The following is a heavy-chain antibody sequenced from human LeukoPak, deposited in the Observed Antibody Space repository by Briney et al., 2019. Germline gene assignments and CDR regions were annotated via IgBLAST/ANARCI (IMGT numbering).Heavy chain of an antibody. CDR2: IKQDGSEK. CDR3: ARDGRYCSGGSCYSITGSFDI. D-gene: IGHD2-15*01. V-gene: IGHV3-7*01. J-gene: IGHJ3*02. Sequence: GGSLRLSCAASGFTFSSFWMTWVRQAPGKGLEWVANIKQDGSEKNYVDSVKGRFTISRDNAKNSLYLQINSLRAEDTAVYYCARDGRYCSGGSCYSITGSFDIWGQGTMVTVSS. CDR1: GFTFSSFW.